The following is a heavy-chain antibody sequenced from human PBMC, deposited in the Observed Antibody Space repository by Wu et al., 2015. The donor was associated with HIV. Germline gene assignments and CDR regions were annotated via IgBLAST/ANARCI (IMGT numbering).Heavy chain of an antibody. V-gene: IGHV1-2*02. Sequence: QVQLVQSGAEVRKPGASVTVSCKASGYTFIDYYIYWVRQAPGQGLEWVGWINSNRGGTKYAQKFQGRVTMTRDTAVSTAYMQVSSLRSDDTAVYYCATPRSPGFSSAWPTYFDYWGQGTLITVST. D-gene: IGHD6-19*01. CDR1: GYTFIDYY. CDR2: INSNRGGT. CDR3: ATPRSPGFSSAWPTYFDY. J-gene: IGHJ4*02.